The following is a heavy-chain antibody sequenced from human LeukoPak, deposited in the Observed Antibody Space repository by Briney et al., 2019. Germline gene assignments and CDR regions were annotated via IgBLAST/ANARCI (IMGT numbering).Heavy chain of an antibody. J-gene: IGHJ6*03. Sequence: SETLSLTCTVSGGSISSYYWSWIRQPPGKGLEWIGYIYYSGSTNYNPSLKSRVTISVDTSKNQFSLKLSPVTAADTAVYYCASRYSSVYYYYYMDVWGKGTTVTVSS. V-gene: IGHV4-59*01. CDR1: GGSISSYY. D-gene: IGHD6-25*01. CDR3: ASRYSSVYYYYYMDV. CDR2: IYYSGST.